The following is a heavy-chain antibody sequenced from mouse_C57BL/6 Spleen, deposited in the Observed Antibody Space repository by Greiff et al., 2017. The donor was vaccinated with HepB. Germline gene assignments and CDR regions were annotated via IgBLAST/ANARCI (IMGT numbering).Heavy chain of an antibody. Sequence: QVQLKQPGAELVRPGSSVKLSCKASGYTFTSYWMHWVKQRPIQGLEWIGNIEPSDSETHYNQKFKDKATLTVDKSSSTAYMQLSSRTSEDSAVYYCAREAGYYVGAMDYGCQRTSVTVSS. J-gene: IGHJ4*01. D-gene: IGHD2-3*01. CDR3: AREAGYYVGAMDY. CDR2: IEPSDSET. CDR1: GYTFTSYW. V-gene: IGHV1-52*01.